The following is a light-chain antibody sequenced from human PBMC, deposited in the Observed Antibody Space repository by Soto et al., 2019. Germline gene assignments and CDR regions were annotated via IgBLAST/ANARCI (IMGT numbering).Light chain of an antibody. V-gene: IGKV3-20*01. CDR1: QSVSSSY. CDR3: QQYGSLPWT. J-gene: IGKJ1*01. CDR2: GAS. Sequence: EIVLTQCPGTLSLSPGERATLSCRASQSVSSSYLAWYQQKLGQAPRLLIYGASSRATGIPDRFSGSGSGTDFTLTISRLEPEDFAVYYCQQYGSLPWTFGQGTKVEIK.